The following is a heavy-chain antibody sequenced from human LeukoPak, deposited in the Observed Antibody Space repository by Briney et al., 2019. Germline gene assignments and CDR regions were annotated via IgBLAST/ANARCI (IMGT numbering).Heavy chain of an antibody. D-gene: IGHD6-6*01. CDR3: ARSAARGKVDDY. CDR1: GYTFTNYD. CDR2: MNPNSGNT. V-gene: IGHV1-8*01. J-gene: IGHJ4*02. Sequence: EASVKVSCKASGYTFTNYDINWVRQAAGQGLEWMGWMNPNSGNTGYAQKFQGRVTMTRDTSISTAYMELSRLRSDDTAVYYCARSAARGKVDDYWGQGTLVTVSS.